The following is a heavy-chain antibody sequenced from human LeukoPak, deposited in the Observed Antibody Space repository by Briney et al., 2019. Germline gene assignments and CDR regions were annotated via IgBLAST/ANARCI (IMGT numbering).Heavy chain of an antibody. CDR2: IYHSGST. J-gene: IGHJ5*02. Sequence: PSQTLSLTCTVSGGSISSGGYYWSWIRQPPGKGLEWIGYIYHSGSTYYNPSLKSRVTISVDRSKNQFSLKLSSVTAADTAVYYCARDSGRGYSGSRVRFDPWGQGTLVTVSS. V-gene: IGHV4-30-2*01. CDR1: GGSISSGGYY. CDR3: ARDSGRGYSGSRVRFDP. D-gene: IGHD1-26*01.